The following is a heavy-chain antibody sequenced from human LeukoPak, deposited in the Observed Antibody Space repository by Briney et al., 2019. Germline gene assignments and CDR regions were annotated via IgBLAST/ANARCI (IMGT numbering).Heavy chain of an antibody. D-gene: IGHD5-12*01. CDR1: GDSISSSNSY. CDR3: ARHRYSFDY. CDR2: IYYSGNT. V-gene: IGHV4-39*01. Sequence: PSETLSLTCTVSGDSISSSNSYWGWIRQPPGKGLEWIGSIYYSGNTYYNASLKSRVTISVDTSKNQFSLKLSSVTAADTAVYYCARHRYSFDYWGQGTLVTVSS. J-gene: IGHJ4*02.